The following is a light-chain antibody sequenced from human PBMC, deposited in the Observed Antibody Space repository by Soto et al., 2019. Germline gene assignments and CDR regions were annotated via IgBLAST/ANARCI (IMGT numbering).Light chain of an antibody. Sequence: QSALTQPRSMSGSPGQSVTISCAGTSSDVGAYNYVSWYQQYPGKAPKFIIYDVDKRPSGVPDRFSGSKSGNTASLTISGLQADDEADYYCCSFAGQDTLGIFGGGTKLTVL. V-gene: IGLV2-11*01. CDR2: DVD. J-gene: IGLJ2*01. CDR1: SSDVGAYNY. CDR3: CSFAGQDTLGI.